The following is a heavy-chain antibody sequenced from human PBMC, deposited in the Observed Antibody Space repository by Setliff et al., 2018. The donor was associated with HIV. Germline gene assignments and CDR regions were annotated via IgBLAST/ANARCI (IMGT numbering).Heavy chain of an antibody. V-gene: IGHV3-7*03. Sequence: GGSLRLSCAASEFTFGGHWMSWVRQAPGQGLEWVANIQQDGSEKNYVDFVKGRFTISRDNAKNSLYLQMNSLRAEDTAVYCCARTYYYDASGYYRPLDIWGQGTMVTVSS. CDR1: EFTFGGHW. CDR2: IQQDGSEK. J-gene: IGHJ3*02. D-gene: IGHD3-22*01. CDR3: ARTYYYDASGYYRPLDI.